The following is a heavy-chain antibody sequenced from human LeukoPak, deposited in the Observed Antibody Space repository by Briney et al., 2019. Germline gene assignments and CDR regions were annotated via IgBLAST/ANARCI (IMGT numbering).Heavy chain of an antibody. V-gene: IGHV1-69*05. D-gene: IGHD6-6*01. CDR3: ARVPSIAAQYFDY. CDR2: IIPIFGTA. J-gene: IGHJ4*02. Sequence: SVKVSCKASGGTFSSYAISWVRQAPGQGLEWMGGIIPIFGTANYAQKFQGRVTITTDESTSTAYMELSSLRSEDTAVYYCARVPSIAAQYFDYWGQGTLVTVSS. CDR1: GGTFSSYA.